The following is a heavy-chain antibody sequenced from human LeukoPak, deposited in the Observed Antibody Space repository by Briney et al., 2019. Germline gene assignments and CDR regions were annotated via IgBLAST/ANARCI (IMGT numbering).Heavy chain of an antibody. CDR3: ARAAFYYGSGSYYNYFDY. J-gene: IGHJ4*02. V-gene: IGHV4-61*02. Sequence: SETLSLTCTVSGGSISSGSYYWSWIRQPAGKGLEWIGRIYTSGSTNYNPSLKSRVTISVDTSKNQFSLKLSSVTAADTAVYYCARAAFYYGSGSYYNYFDYWGQGTLVTVSS. D-gene: IGHD3-10*01. CDR1: GGSISSGSYY. CDR2: IYTSGST.